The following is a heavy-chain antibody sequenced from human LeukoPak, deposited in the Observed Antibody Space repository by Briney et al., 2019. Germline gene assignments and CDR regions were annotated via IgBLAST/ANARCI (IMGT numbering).Heavy chain of an antibody. V-gene: IGHV1-46*01. D-gene: IGHD5-18*01. J-gene: IGHJ6*02. Sequence: ASVKVSCKASGYTFTSYYMHWVRQAPGQGLEWMGIINPSGGSTSYAQKFQGRVTMTRDTSTSTVYMELSSLRSEDTAVYYCARLGSYGYGYYYGMDVWGQGTTVTVSS. CDR1: GYTFTSYY. CDR3: ARLGSYGYGYYYGMDV. CDR2: INPSGGST.